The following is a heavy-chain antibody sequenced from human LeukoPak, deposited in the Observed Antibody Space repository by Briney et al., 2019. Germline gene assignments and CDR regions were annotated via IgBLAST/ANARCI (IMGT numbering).Heavy chain of an antibody. J-gene: IGHJ6*04. CDR2: ICYDGSKK. V-gene: IGHV3-33*01. D-gene: IGHD6-13*01. Sequence: PGGSLRLSCAGSGFTFSSYGMHGVGQAPGKGGEGVAGICYDGSKKNYADSVKRRFTIPRDNSKNTLYLQINSLRAEDTAVYYCARDRRSTSKQQRHHYGMDVWGKGTTVTVSS. CDR1: GFTFSSYG. CDR3: ARDRRSTSKQQRHHYGMDV.